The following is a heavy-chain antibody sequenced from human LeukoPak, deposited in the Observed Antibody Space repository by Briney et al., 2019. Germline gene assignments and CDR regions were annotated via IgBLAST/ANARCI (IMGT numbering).Heavy chain of an antibody. CDR2: IYYSGST. Sequence: PSETLSLTCTVSGGSISSYYWSWIRQPPGKGLEWIGYIYYSGSTNYNPSLKSRVTISVDTSKNQFSLKLSSVTAADTAVYYCAREGEGQQLETGWFDPWGQGTLVTVSS. CDR1: GGSISSYY. CDR3: AREGEGQQLETGWFDP. J-gene: IGHJ5*02. D-gene: IGHD6-13*01. V-gene: IGHV4-59*01.